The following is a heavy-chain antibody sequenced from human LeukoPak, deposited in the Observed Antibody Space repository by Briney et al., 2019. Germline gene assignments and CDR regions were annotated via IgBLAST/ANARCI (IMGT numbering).Heavy chain of an antibody. D-gene: IGHD3-10*01. CDR1: GGSISSSSYY. J-gene: IGHJ4*02. V-gene: IGHV4-39*07. Sequence: SETLSLTCTVSGGSISSSSYYWGWIRQPPGKGLEWIGSIYYSGSTYYNPSLKSRVTISVDTSKNQFSLKLSSVTAADTAVYYCAKDRSLWFGEYWGQGTLVTVSS. CDR3: AKDRSLWFGEY. CDR2: IYYSGST.